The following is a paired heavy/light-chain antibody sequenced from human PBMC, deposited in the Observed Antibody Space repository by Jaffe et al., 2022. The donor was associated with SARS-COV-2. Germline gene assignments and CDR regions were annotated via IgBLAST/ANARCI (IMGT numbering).Light chain of an antibody. CDR1: NIGSKN. J-gene: IGLJ2*01. V-gene: IGLV3-9*01. Sequence: SYGLTQPLSVSVALGQTARITCGGDNIGSKNVHWYQQRPGQAPVLVIYRDDNRPSGIPERFSGSNSGNTATLTISRAQAGDESDYYCQVWDSNTHVVFGGGTKLTVL. CDR3: QVWDSNTHVV. CDR2: RDD.
Heavy chain of an antibody. D-gene: IGHD3-9*01. CDR3: ARDFDTGRGIDAFDI. Sequence: QVQLVESGGGVVQPGRSLRLSCEASGFTFSNYGIYWVRQAPGKGLEWVAVIWNDGINKYYADSVKGRFTISRDNSKNTLHLQMNSLRADDTAVYYCARDFDTGRGIDAFDIWGQGTLVIVSS. CDR2: IWNDGINK. CDR1: GFTFSNYG. V-gene: IGHV3-33*01. J-gene: IGHJ3*02.